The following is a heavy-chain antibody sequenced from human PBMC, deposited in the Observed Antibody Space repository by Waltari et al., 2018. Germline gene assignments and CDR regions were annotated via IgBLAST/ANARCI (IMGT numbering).Heavy chain of an antibody. CDR2: IKEDGSEK. CDR1: GFTVPSYW. CDR3: AREARSPTN. V-gene: IGHV3-7*03. J-gene: IGHJ4*02. Sequence: EVQLVESGGGWVQPGGSLRRSGAASGFTVPSYWMGWVRQAPGKGPEFLANIKEDGSEKNDVDSVKGRFIISRDNAKNSVYLQMNSLRVEDTAVYYCAREARSPTNWGQGTLVTASS. D-gene: IGHD6-6*01.